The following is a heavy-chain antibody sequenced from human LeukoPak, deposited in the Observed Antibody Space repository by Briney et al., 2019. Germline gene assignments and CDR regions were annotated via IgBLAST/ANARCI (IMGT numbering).Heavy chain of an antibody. J-gene: IGHJ4*02. CDR3: ARGILSGYYFDS. D-gene: IGHD2-15*01. Sequence: SETLSLTCAVYGGSFSGYYWSWIRQSPGKGLEWIAEIHYSESASYNPSLKSRVTISGDPSKNQVSLRVTSVTAADTAEYYCARGILSGYYFDSWGQGSLVTVSS. CDR1: GGSFSGYY. CDR2: IHYSESA. V-gene: IGHV4-34*01.